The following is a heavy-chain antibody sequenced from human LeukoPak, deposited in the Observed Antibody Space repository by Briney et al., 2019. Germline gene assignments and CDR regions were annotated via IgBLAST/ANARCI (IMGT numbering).Heavy chain of an antibody. V-gene: IGHV4-59*08. J-gene: IGHJ4*02. D-gene: IGHD3-22*01. CDR1: GDSISNYF. CDR3: ARHVPYDSSDYTLPY. CDR2: IYYSGST. Sequence: PSETLSLTCTVSGDSISNYFWSWIRQPPGKELEYIGYIYYSGSTNYNPSLKSRVTISADTSKNQFSLKLNSLTAADTALYYCARHVPYDSSDYTLPYWGQETLVTVSS.